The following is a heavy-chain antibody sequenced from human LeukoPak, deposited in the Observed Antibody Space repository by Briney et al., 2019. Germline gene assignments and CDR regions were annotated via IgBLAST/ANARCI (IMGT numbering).Heavy chain of an antibody. D-gene: IGHD3-10*01. Sequence: GGSLRLSCAASGFTFSSYDMHWVRHATGKGLEWVSAIGTAGDTYYPGSVKGRFTISRENAKNSLYLQMNSLRAGDTAVYYCARSLYYGSGSYNVRGYYYYGMDVWGQGTTVTVSS. CDR2: IGTAGDT. CDR1: GFTFSSYD. J-gene: IGHJ6*02. V-gene: IGHV3-13*01. CDR3: ARSLYYGSGSYNVRGYYYYGMDV.